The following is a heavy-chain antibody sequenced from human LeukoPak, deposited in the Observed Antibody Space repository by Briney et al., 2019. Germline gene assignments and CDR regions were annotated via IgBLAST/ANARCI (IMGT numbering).Heavy chain of an antibody. V-gene: IGHV3-48*03. J-gene: IGHJ3*02. Sequence: GGSLRLSCAASGFTFSSYEMNWVRQAPGKGLEWVSYISSSGSTIYYADSVKGRFTTSRDNAKNSLYLQMNSLRAEDTAVYYCARDRRDYDILTGYYTPVGAFDIWGQGTMVTVSS. CDR1: GFTFSSYE. D-gene: IGHD3-9*01. CDR3: ARDRRDYDILTGYYTPVGAFDI. CDR2: ISSSGSTI.